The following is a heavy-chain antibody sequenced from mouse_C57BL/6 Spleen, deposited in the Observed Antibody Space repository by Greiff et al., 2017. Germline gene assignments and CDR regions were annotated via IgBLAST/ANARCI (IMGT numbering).Heavy chain of an antibody. CDR3: ASPPLYDGYSYWYFDV. CDR1: GYSFTGYY. V-gene: IGHV1-42*01. CDR2: INPSTGGT. D-gene: IGHD2-3*01. J-gene: IGHJ1*03. Sequence: VQLKQSGPELVKPGASVKISCKASGYSFTGYYMNWVKQSPEKSLEWIGEINPSTGGTTYNQKFKAKATLTVDKSSSTAYMQLKSLTSDDSAVYYCASPPLYDGYSYWYFDVWGTGTTVTVSS.